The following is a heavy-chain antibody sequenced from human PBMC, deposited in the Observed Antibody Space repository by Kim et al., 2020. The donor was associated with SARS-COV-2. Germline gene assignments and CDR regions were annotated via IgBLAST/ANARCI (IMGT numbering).Heavy chain of an antibody. CDR1: GFTFSSYA. D-gene: IGHD3-22*01. V-gene: IGHV3-30-3*02. CDR2: ISYDGSNK. Sequence: GGSLRLSCAASGFTFSSYAMHWVRQAPGKGLEWVAVISYDGSNKYYADSVKGRFTISRDNSKNTLYLQMNSLRAEDTAVYYCAKSPTYYDSSGYSSDVDDYFDYWGQGTLVTVSS. CDR3: AKSPTYYDSSGYSSDVDDYFDY. J-gene: IGHJ4*02.